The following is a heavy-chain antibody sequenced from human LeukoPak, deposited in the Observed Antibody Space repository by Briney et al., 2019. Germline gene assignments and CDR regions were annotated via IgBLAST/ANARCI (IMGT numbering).Heavy chain of an antibody. V-gene: IGHV3-23*01. Sequence: GGSLRLSCAASGFTFTSYAMSWVRQAPGKGLEWVSTFSGASSTSYADAVKGRVTISRDNSKNILYLQMNSLRAEDTAVYYCAKNDQFSGSWYFDCWGQGTLVTVSS. CDR2: FSGASST. CDR1: GFTFTSYA. CDR3: AKNDQFSGSWYFDC. J-gene: IGHJ4*02. D-gene: IGHD1-26*01.